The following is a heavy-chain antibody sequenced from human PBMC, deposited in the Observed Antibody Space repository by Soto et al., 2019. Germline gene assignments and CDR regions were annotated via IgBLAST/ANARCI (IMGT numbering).Heavy chain of an antibody. CDR1: GFTFSSYA. V-gene: IGHV3-23*01. CDR3: AKNPLSSGWPDYYFDY. CDR2: ISGSGGST. Sequence: EVQLLESGGGLVQPGGSLRLSCAASGFTFSSYAMSWVRQAPGKGLEWVSAISGSGGSTYYADSVKGRFTISRDNSKNTLYLQVNSLRAEDTAVYYCAKNPLSSGWPDYYFDYWGQGTLVTVSS. J-gene: IGHJ4*02. D-gene: IGHD6-19*01.